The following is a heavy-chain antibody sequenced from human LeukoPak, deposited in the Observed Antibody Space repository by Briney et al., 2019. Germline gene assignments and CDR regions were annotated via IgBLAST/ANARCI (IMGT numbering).Heavy chain of an antibody. CDR1: GFSFSRHA. J-gene: IGHJ3*02. CDR2: ISGNGHGT. Sequence: GGSLRLSCAASGFSFSRHAMHWVRQAPGKGLEYVSAISGNGHGTWYRDSVKGRFSISRDNSEQILYLQMGSLRAEDMAVYFCARASITASGPHDVYDIWGRGTMVTVSS. V-gene: IGHV3-64*02. D-gene: IGHD6-13*01. CDR3: ARASITASGPHDVYDI.